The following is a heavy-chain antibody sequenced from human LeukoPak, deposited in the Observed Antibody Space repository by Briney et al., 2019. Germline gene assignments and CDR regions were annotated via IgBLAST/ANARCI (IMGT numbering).Heavy chain of an antibody. CDR1: GDSISNYY. Sequence: PSETLSLTCTVSGDSISNYYWSWIRQPAGKRLEWIGRIYPSRSTNYHPSLKSRVTISVDTSKNQFSLKLSSVPAADTAVYYCARVPVEMATIGGWFDPWGQGTLVTVSS. V-gene: IGHV4-4*07. D-gene: IGHD5-24*01. J-gene: IGHJ5*02. CDR2: IYPSRST. CDR3: ARVPVEMATIGGWFDP.